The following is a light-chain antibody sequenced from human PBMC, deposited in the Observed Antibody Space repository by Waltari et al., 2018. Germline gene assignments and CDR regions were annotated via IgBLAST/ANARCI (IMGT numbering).Light chain of an antibody. V-gene: IGKV3-20*01. Sequence: DIALTQSPGTLSLSPGERATLSCRASQSLSRNYLAWYQQKPGQAPRLLIYVASIRATGVPDRFRGSGSGTDFTLTISRLEPEDFAVYYCQQYGSSVMYTFGQGTKLEIK. CDR2: VAS. CDR1: QSLSRNY. J-gene: IGKJ2*01. CDR3: QQYGSSVMYT.